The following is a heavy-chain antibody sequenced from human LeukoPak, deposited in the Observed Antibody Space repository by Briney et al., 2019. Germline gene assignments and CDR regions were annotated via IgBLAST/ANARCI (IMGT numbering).Heavy chain of an antibody. V-gene: IGHV3-53*01. D-gene: IGHD1-26*01. J-gene: IGHJ4*02. CDR2: IYSADSA. CDR1: GFTISRNY. CDR3: AREVGGGATNYFDY. Sequence: GGSLRLSCAASGFTISRNYMSWVRQAPGKGLEWVSVIYSADSAYYADSVRGRFTISRDNSKNTLYLQMNSLRADDTAVYYCAREVGGGATNYFDYWGQGTVVTVSS.